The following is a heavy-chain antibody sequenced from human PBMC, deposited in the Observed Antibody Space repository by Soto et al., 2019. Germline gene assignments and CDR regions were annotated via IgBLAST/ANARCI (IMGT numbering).Heavy chain of an antibody. CDR3: ARVISVTSYYMDV. CDR1: GCTFSSYT. D-gene: IGHD4-17*01. CDR2: IIPILGIA. J-gene: IGHJ6*03. V-gene: IGHV1-69*02. Sequence: GASVKVSCKASGCTFSSYTITWVRQAPGQGLEWMGRIIPILGIANYAQKFQGRVTITADKSTSTAYMELSSLRSEDTAVYYCARVISVTSYYMDVWGKGTTVTVSS.